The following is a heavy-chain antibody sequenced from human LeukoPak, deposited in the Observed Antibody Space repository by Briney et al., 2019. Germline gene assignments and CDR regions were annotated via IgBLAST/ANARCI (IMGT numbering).Heavy chain of an antibody. CDR3: AKWEYSSSGFSL. V-gene: IGHV3-23*01. CDR2: ISGSGGST. CDR1: GFTFSSYA. D-gene: IGHD6-6*01. Sequence: GRSLRLSCAASGFTFSSYAMHWVRQAPGKGLEWVSAISGSGGSTYYADSVKGRFTISRDNSKNTLYLQMNSLRAEDTAVYYCAKWEYSSSGFSLWGQGTLVTVSS. J-gene: IGHJ4*02.